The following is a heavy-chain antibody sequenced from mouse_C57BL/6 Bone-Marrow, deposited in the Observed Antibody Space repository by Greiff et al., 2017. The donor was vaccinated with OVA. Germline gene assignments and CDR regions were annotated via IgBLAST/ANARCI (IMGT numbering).Heavy chain of an antibody. D-gene: IGHD2-5*01. Sequence: EVKLVESGGGLVQPGGSLKLSCAASGFTFSDYYMYWVRQTPEKRLEWVAYISNGGGSTYYPDTVKGRFTISRDNAKNTLYLQMSRLKSEDTAMYYCARHIPYYSSKRYFDVWGTGTTVTVSS. CDR3: ARHIPYYSSKRYFDV. J-gene: IGHJ1*03. CDR1: GFTFSDYY. CDR2: ISNGGGST. V-gene: IGHV5-12*01.